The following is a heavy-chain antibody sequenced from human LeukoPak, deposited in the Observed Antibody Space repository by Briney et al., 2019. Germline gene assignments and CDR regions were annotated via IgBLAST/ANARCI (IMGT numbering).Heavy chain of an antibody. Sequence: GASVKVSCKASGGTFSSYAISWVRQAPGQGLEWMGGIIPIFGTANYAQKFQGRVTITTDESTSTAYMELSSLRSEDTAVYYCASGHSSTSCYQCPHFDYWGQGTLVTVSS. D-gene: IGHD2-2*01. CDR2: IIPIFGTA. CDR1: GGTFSSYA. CDR3: ASGHSSTSCYQCPHFDY. J-gene: IGHJ4*02. V-gene: IGHV1-69*05.